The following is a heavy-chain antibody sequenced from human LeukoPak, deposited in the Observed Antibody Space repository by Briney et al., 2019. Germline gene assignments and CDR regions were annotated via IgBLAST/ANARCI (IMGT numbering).Heavy chain of an antibody. J-gene: IGHJ4*02. CDR2: IYSGGST. Sequence: PGGSLRLSCAASGFTFSDHCMDWVRQAPGKGLEWVSVIYSGGSTYYADSVKGRFTISRDNSKNTLYLQMNSLRAEDTAVYYCAKEKPPVRSCTKPYFDYLGQGSKVTVSS. V-gene: IGHV3-66*01. D-gene: IGHD2-8*01. CDR3: AKEKPPVRSCTKPYFDY. CDR1: GFTFSDHC.